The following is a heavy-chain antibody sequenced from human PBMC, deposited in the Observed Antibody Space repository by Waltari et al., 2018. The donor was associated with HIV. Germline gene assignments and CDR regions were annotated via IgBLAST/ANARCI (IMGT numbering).Heavy chain of an antibody. D-gene: IGHD2-15*01. CDR3: ARDKGYCSFGSCSYNWLDP. CDR2: ISYDGSNK. Sequence: QVHLVDSGGGVVQPGRSLTLSCAASGFTFSSYAIHWVRRAPGKGLEWVALISYDGSNKYYADSVKGRFTISRDNSKNTLYLQMNSLRAEDTSVYYCARDKGYCSFGSCSYNWLDPWGQGTLVSVSS. J-gene: IGHJ5*02. V-gene: IGHV3-30*01. CDR1: GFTFSSYA.